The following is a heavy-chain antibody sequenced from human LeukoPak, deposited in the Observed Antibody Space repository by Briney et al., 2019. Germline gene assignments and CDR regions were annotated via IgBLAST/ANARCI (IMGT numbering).Heavy chain of an antibody. J-gene: IGHJ4*02. V-gene: IGHV3-23*01. D-gene: IGHD3-10*01. CDR3: AKDWAVWFGEPYFDY. Sequence: GGSLRLSCAASGFTFSSYAMSWVRQAPGKGLEWVSAISGSGGSTYYADSVKGQFTISRDNSKNTLYLQMNSLRAEDTAVYYCAKDWAVWFGEPYFDYWGQGTLVTVPS. CDR1: GFTFSSYA. CDR2: ISGSGGST.